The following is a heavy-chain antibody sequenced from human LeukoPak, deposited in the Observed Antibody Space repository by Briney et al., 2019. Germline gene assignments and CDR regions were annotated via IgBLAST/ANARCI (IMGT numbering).Heavy chain of an antibody. CDR3: ATGQYGGHSLIEY. Sequence: GVSLRLSCSASTFTLSTYGMSWVRQAPGKGLEWVSAIGGSSGNTHYADSVKGRFTISRDDSKNTLYLHMNSLEAEDTSIYYCATGQYGGHSLIEYWGQGTLVTVSS. CDR1: TFTLSTYG. V-gene: IGHV3-23*01. D-gene: IGHD4-23*01. J-gene: IGHJ4*02. CDR2: IGGSSGNT.